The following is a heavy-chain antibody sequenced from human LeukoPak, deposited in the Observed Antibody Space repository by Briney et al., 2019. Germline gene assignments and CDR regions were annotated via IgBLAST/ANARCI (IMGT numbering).Heavy chain of an antibody. CDR2: ISGSGGGT. Sequence: PGGSLRLSCAASGFIFSSYAMSWVRQAPGKGLEWVSGISGSGGGTYYADSVKGRFTISRDNFKSTLYLQMNSLRAEDTAVYYCAKDTAGELGFDIWGQGTMVTVSS. CDR1: GFIFSSYA. D-gene: IGHD1-26*01. V-gene: IGHV3-23*01. J-gene: IGHJ3*02. CDR3: AKDTAGELGFDI.